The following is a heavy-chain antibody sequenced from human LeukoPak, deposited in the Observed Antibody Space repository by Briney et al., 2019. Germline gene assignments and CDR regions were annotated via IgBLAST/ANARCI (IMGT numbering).Heavy chain of an antibody. D-gene: IGHD5-18*01. V-gene: IGHV1-2*02. CDR1: GYTFTGYY. Sequence: ASVKVSCKACGYTFTGYYMHWARQAPGQGLEWMGWINPNSGGTNYAQKFQGRVTMTRDTSISTAYMELSRLRSDDTAVYYCARTAMVPYYYYYYMDVWGKGTTVTVSS. CDR2: INPNSGGT. J-gene: IGHJ6*03. CDR3: ARTAMVPYYYYYYMDV.